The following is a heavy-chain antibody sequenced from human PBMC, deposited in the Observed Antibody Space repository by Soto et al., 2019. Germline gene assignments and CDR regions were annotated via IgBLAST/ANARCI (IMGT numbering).Heavy chain of an antibody. V-gene: IGHV3-23*01. CDR3: EGSWT. J-gene: IGHJ3*01. CDR2: ISASGDRS. Sequence: EVQVLESGGGLVQPGGSLRLSCATSGFSFMNYAMSWVRQAPGKGLEWVSGISASGDRSYYADSVKGRFTISKASSQNRLYLHMSSLRAEDTAVYHWEGSWTWGLGTMVTVSS. CDR1: GFSFMNYA. D-gene: IGHD5-12*01.